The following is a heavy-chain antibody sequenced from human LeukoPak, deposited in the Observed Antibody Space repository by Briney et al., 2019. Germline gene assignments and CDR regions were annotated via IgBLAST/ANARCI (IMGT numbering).Heavy chain of an antibody. CDR3: ARDVFFYSGYDYNY. CDR1: GFTFSSYS. V-gene: IGHV3-21*01. Sequence: PGGSLRLSCAASGFTFSSYSMNWVRQAPGKGLEWVSSISSSSSYIYYADSVKGRFTISRDNAKNSLYLQMNSLRAEDTAVYYCARDVFFYSGYDYNYWGQGTLVTVSS. D-gene: IGHD5-12*01. CDR2: ISSSSSYI. J-gene: IGHJ4*02.